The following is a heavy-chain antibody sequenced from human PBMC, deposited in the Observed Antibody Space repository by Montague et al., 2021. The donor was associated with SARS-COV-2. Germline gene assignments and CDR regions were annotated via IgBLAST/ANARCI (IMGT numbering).Heavy chain of an antibody. CDR3: ARCEGYYDILTGYSTPYYYYGMDV. V-gene: IGHV4-31*03. CDR1: GGSISSGGYY. J-gene: IGHJ6*02. D-gene: IGHD3-9*01. Sequence: TLSLTCTVSGGSISSGGYYWSWIRQHPGKGLEWIGYIYYSGSTYYNPSLKSRVTISVDTSKNQFSLKLSSVTAADTAVYYCARCEGYYDILTGYSTPYYYYGMDVWGRGTTVTVSS. CDR2: IYYSGST.